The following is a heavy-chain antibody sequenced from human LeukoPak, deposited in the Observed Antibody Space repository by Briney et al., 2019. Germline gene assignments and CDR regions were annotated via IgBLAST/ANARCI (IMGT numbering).Heavy chain of an antibody. J-gene: IGHJ4*02. V-gene: IGHV3-23*01. D-gene: IGHD6-13*01. Sequence: GGSLRLSCAASGFTFSTYVMIWVRQAPGKGLEWVSVIGGSGSYTYYADSVKGRFTISRDNSKDTLYLQMNSLRAEDTVVYYCARDWYDYWGQGTLVTVSS. CDR3: ARDWYDY. CDR1: GFTFSTYV. CDR2: IGGSGSYT.